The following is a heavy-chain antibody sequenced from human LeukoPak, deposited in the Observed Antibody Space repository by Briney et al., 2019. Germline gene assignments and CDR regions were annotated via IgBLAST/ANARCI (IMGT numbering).Heavy chain of an antibody. V-gene: IGHV3-23*01. CDR1: GVTFSSYS. CDR2: ISGSGGST. J-gene: IGHJ4*02. Sequence: GGSLRLSCAASGVTFSSYSMNWVRQAPGKGLEWVSAISGSGGSTYYADSVKGRFTISRDNSKNTLYLQMNSLRAEDTAVYYCAKAKQYYYDSSGSYFDYWGQGTLVTVSS. CDR3: AKAKQYYYDSSGSYFDY. D-gene: IGHD3-22*01.